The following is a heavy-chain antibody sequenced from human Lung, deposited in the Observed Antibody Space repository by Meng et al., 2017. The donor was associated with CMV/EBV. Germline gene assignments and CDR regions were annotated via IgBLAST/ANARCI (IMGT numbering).Heavy chain of an antibody. CDR2: IQSNTDGGTP. CDR3: TTATGNGMYLPFDA. D-gene: IGHD2-8*01. Sequence: GGSLRLXCAASGFTFSNVWMSWVRQAPRKGLELVGRIQSNTDGGTPIYGAPAKGRFTISRDDSKSTLFLQLNSLKVEDTAVYYCTTATGNGMYLPFDALGQGXLVTVSS. J-gene: IGHJ4*02. V-gene: IGHV3-15*01. CDR1: GFTFSNVW.